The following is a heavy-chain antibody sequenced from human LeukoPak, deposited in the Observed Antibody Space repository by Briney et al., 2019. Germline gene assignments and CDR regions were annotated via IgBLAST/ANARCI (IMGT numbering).Heavy chain of an antibody. CDR3: AREVDENCSSTSCYDPWFDP. CDR2: IYYSGST. Sequence: SETLSLTCTVSGGSINSYYWSWIRQPPGKGLEWIGYIYYSGSTNYNPSLKSRVTISVDTSKNQFSLRLSSVTAADTAVYYCAREVDENCSSTSCYDPWFDPWGQGTLVTVSS. J-gene: IGHJ5*02. V-gene: IGHV4-59*01. CDR1: GGSINSYY. D-gene: IGHD2-2*01.